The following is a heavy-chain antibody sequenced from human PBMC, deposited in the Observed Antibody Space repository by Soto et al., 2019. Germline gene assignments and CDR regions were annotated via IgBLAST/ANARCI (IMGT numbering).Heavy chain of an antibody. V-gene: IGHV3-30-3*01. CDR3: ARDPQGSYCYIDY. CDR1: GFTFSSYA. J-gene: IGHJ4*02. D-gene: IGHD3-10*01. Sequence: GGSLRLSGAASGFTFSSYAIHWVRQAPGKGLEWVTIISKDGNSKHYADSVKGRFTISRDNSKNTLFLQMNSLRAEDTAVYCCARDPQGSYCYIDYWGQGTPVTVSS. CDR2: ISKDGNSK.